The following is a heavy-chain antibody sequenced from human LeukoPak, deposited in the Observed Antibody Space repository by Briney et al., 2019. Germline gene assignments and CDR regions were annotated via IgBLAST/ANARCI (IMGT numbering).Heavy chain of an antibody. CDR2: IIPILGIA. J-gene: IGHJ4*02. CDR1: GGTFSSYA. V-gene: IGHV1-69*04. D-gene: IGHD4-17*01. CDR3: ASGTFATVNSRTHDY. Sequence: SVKVSCKASGGTFSSYAISWVRQAPGQGLEWMGRIIPILGIANYAQKFQGRVTITADKSTSTAYMELNSLRAEDTAVYYCASGTFATVNSRTHDYWGQGTLVTVSS.